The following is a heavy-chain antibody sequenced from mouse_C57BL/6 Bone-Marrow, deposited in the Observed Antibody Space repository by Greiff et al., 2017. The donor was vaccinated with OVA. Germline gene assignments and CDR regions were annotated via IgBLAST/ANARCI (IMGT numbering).Heavy chain of an antibody. J-gene: IGHJ4*01. CDR3: TRGDGYDRDYYAMDY. CDR1: GYTFTSYW. D-gene: IGHD2-2*01. CDR2: IYPGNSDT. V-gene: IGHV1-5*01. Sequence: VQLQQSGTVLARPGASVKMSCKTSGYTFTSYWMHWVKQRPGQGLEWIGAIYPGNSDTSYNQKFKGKAKLTAVTSASTAYMELSSLTNEDLAVYYCTRGDGYDRDYYAMDYWGQGTSVTVSS.